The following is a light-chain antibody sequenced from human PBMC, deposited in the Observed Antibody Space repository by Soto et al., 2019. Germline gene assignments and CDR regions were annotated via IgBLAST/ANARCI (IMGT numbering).Light chain of an antibody. CDR2: GAS. J-gene: IGKJ1*01. Sequence: ELVLTQSPGTLSLSPGERATLSCRASQSFSSSYLAWYQQKPGQAPRLLIYGASSRATDIPDRFSGSGSGTDFTLTISRLEPEDFAVYYCQQYGSSPRTFGQGTKVEIK. V-gene: IGKV3-20*01. CDR3: QQYGSSPRT. CDR1: QSFSSSY.